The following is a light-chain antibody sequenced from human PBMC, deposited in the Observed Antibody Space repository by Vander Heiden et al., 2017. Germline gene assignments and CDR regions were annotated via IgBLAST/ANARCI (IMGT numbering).Light chain of an antibody. Sequence: DIPMTQSPSSLSASVGDRVTITCRASQSITTYLNWYQHKAGRAPKLLVYAASSLQTGVPSRFSGSGSGTDFTLTITNLQPEDFATYFCQQSDSTPFTFGPGTKVEIK. CDR3: QQSDSTPFT. J-gene: IGKJ3*01. CDR2: AAS. CDR1: QSITTY. V-gene: IGKV1-39*01.